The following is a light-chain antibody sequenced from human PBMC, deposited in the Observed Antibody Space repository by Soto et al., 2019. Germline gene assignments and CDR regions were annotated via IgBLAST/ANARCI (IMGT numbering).Light chain of an antibody. V-gene: IGKV3-15*01. CDR1: QSVSSN. CDR2: GAT. J-gene: IGKJ1*01. CDR3: QEYNNWPPKWT. Sequence: EKVMTQSPATLSVSPGERATLSCRASQSVSSNLAWYQQKPGQAPRLLIYGATTRANGVPARFSGSESGTEFTLTISSLQFEDFAVYYCQEYNNWPPKWTFGQGTKVEIK.